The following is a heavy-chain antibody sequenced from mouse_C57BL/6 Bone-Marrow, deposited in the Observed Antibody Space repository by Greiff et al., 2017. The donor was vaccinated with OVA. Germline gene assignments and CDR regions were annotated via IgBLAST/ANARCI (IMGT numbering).Heavy chain of an antibody. V-gene: IGHV1-69*01. CDR2: IDPSDSYT. D-gene: IGHD2-3*01. J-gene: IGHJ4*01. CDR3: AREAENGYYPFYYAMDY. CDR1: GYTFTSYW. Sequence: VQLQQPGAELVMPGASVKLSCKASGYTFTSYWMHWVKQRPGQGLEWIGEIDPSDSYTNYNQKFKGKSTLTVDKSSSTADMQLSSLTSEDSAVYYCAREAENGYYPFYYAMDYWGQGTSVTVSS.